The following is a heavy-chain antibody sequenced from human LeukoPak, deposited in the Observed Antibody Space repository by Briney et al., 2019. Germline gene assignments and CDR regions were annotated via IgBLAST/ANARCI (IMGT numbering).Heavy chain of an antibody. CDR2: IYSGGST. V-gene: IGHV3-53*01. D-gene: IGHD5-24*01. CDR1: GFTVSSNY. CDR3: ARAGGDGYNCDAFDI. J-gene: IGHJ3*02. Sequence: QPGGSLRLSCAASGFTVSSNYMSWVRQAPGKGLEWVSVIYSGGSTYYADSVKGRFTISRDNSKNTLYLQMNSLRAEDTAVYYCARAGGDGYNCDAFDIWGQGTMVTVSS.